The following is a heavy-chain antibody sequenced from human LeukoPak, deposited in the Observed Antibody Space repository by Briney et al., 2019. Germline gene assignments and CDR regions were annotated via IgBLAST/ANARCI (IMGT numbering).Heavy chain of an antibody. CDR1: GFTFSDYS. D-gene: IGHD5-18*01. V-gene: IGHV3-21*01. CDR3: ARGQLWQTGWFDP. J-gene: IGHJ5*02. Sequence: PGGSLRLSRAASGFTFSDYSMHWVRQAPGKGLEWVSCISSTSSYIYYADSVRGRFTISRDNAKNSLYLQMNSLRAEDTAVYYCARGQLWQTGWFDPWGQGTLVTVSS. CDR2: ISSTSSYI.